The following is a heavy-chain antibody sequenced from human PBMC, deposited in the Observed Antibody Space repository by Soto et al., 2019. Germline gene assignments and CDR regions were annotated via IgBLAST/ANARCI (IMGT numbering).Heavy chain of an antibody. CDR2: IYYSGST. Sequence: QVQLQESGPGLVKPSQTLSLTCTVSGGSISSGGYYWSWIRQHPGKALEWIGYIYYSGSTYYNPYLKDRDTISVDTAKNRFSLKLRSVSPTDTAVYYCARSGYRYVPNPLLYWGRATLCTVSS. J-gene: IGHJ4*02. CDR3: ARSGYRYVPNPLLY. CDR1: GGSISSGGYY. D-gene: IGHD5-18*01. V-gene: IGHV4-31*03.